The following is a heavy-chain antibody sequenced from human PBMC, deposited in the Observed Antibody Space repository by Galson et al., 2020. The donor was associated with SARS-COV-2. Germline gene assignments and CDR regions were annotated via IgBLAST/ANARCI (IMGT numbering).Heavy chain of an antibody. D-gene: IGHD4-17*01. CDR3: ARVGQMTTVTTNAFDI. CDR1: GGSISSGGYY. J-gene: IGHJ3*02. CDR2: IYYSGST. Sequence: ASETLSLTCTVSGGSISSGGYYWSWIRQHPGKGLEWIGYIYYSGSTYYNPSLKSRVTISVDTSKNQFSLKLSSVTAADTAVYYCARVGQMTTVTTNAFDIWGQVTMVTVSS. V-gene: IGHV4-31*03.